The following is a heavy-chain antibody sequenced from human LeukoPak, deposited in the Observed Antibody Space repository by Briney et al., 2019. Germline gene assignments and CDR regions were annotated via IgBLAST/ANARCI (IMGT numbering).Heavy chain of an antibody. CDR1: GSSVSSDEYY. Sequence: PSETLSLTCTVSGSSVSSDEYYWSWVRQHPGKGLEWIGYVYYSGSSYYIPSLESLVTMSVEVSKNQFSLELRSVTAADTAVYYCARVKVLRFLEWFLDFWGQGALVTVSS. CDR2: VYYSGSS. J-gene: IGHJ4*02. CDR3: ARVKVLRFLEWFLDF. V-gene: IGHV4-31*01. D-gene: IGHD3-3*01.